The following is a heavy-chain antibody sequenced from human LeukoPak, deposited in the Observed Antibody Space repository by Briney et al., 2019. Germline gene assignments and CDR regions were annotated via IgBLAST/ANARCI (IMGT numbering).Heavy chain of an antibody. CDR2: ISSNGGST. Sequence: PGGSLRLSCSASGFTFSSYAMHWVRQAPGQGLEYVSAISSNGGSTYYADSVKGRFTISRDNSKNTLYLQMSSLRAEDTAVYYCARDRPQYYDSSGYYPYYWGQGTLVTVSS. CDR3: ARDRPQYYDSSGYYPYY. D-gene: IGHD3-22*01. V-gene: IGHV3-64D*06. J-gene: IGHJ4*02. CDR1: GFTFSSYA.